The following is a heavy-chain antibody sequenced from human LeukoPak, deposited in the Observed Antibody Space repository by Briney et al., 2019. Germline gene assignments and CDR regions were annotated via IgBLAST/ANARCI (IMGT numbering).Heavy chain of an antibody. Sequence: SETLSLTCTVSGGSISSYYWSWIRQPPGKGLEWLGYISYSGSTNYNPSLKSRVTTSVDTAKNQFSLKLSSVTAADTAVYYCARVLCGGGGSCYPAYWGQGTLVTVSS. V-gene: IGHV4-59*01. CDR2: ISYSGST. CDR1: GGSISSYY. CDR3: ARVLCGGGGSCYPAY. J-gene: IGHJ4*02. D-gene: IGHD2-15*01.